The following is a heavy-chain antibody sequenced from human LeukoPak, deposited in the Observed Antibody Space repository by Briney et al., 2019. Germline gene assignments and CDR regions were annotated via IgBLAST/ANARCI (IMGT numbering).Heavy chain of an antibody. CDR3: ARQRGYHYDSTTNRFSDL. J-gene: IGHJ5*02. Sequence: PSETLSLTCTVSGGSISSSSYYWGWIRQPPGKGLEWIGSIYYSGITYYNPSLKSRVSISVDTSKNQFSLKLSSVTAADTAVYFCARQRGYHYDSTTNRFSDLWGQGTRVTVSS. V-gene: IGHV4-39*01. CDR2: IYYSGIT. CDR1: GGSISSSSYY. D-gene: IGHD3-22*01.